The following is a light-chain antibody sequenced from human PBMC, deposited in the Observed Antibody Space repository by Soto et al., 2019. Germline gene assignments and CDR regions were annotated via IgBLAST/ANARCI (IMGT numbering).Light chain of an antibody. CDR1: SSDVGGYNY. V-gene: IGLV2-11*01. Sequence: QSALTQPRSVSGSPGQSVTISCTGTSSDVGGYNYVSWYQQHPGKAPKLMIYDVSKRLSGVPDRFSGSKSGNTASLTISGLQAEDEADYYYCSYAGSYTFDVFGTGTKLTVL. J-gene: IGLJ1*01. CDR3: CSYAGSYTFDV. CDR2: DVS.